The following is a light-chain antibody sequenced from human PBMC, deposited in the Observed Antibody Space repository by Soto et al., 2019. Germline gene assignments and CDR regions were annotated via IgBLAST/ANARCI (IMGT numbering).Light chain of an antibody. CDR2: DAS. CDR3: QQYDNLPIT. Sequence: DIQMTQSPSSLSASVGDRVTITCQESPVISNYLNWYKQKPGKAPKLLIYDASNLETGVPSRFRGSGSVTDFTFAISSRQTEDSTTYYFQQYDNLPITFGQGTRLEIK. V-gene: IGKV1-33*01. J-gene: IGKJ5*01. CDR1: PVISNY.